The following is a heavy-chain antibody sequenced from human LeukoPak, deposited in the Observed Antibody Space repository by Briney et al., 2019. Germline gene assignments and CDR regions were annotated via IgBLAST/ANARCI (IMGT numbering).Heavy chain of an antibody. CDR2: IYYSGST. J-gene: IGHJ4*02. CDR3: ARSPGASWYVDY. D-gene: IGHD6-13*01. Sequence: SETLSLTCTVSGGSISSSSYYWGWIRQPPGKGLEWIGSIYYSGSTYYNPSLKSRVTISVDTSKNQFSLKLSSVTAADTAVYYCARSPGASWYVDYWGQGTLVTVSS. V-gene: IGHV4-39*07. CDR1: GGSISSSSYY.